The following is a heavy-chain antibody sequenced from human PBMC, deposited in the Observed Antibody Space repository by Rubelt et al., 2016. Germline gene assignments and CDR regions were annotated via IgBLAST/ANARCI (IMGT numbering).Heavy chain of an antibody. CDR3: TRDPIFRPSD. D-gene: IGHD3-9*01. CDR1: GFTVSGSS. CDR2: IYSSDRT. Sequence: DVQLLESGGGLLQPGGSLRLSCAASGFTVSGSSMSWVRQAPGRGLDWVSVIYSSDRTYFADSVKGRFTISRDNSKNILYRQMNSLRAEDTAVYYCTRDPIFRPSDWGQGTTVTVSS. J-gene: IGHJ6*02. V-gene: IGHV3-53*01.